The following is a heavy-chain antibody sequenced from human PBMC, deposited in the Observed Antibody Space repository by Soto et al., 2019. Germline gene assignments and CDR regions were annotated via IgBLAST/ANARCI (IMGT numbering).Heavy chain of an antibody. J-gene: IGHJ4*02. CDR2: IYYSGST. V-gene: IGHV4-31*02. D-gene: IGHD3-10*01. CDR1: GGSISSGGYY. CDR3: ARDGGTMVRGVRAYYFDY. Sequence: SETLSLTCTVSGGSISSGGYYWSWIRQHPGKGLEWIGYIYYSGSTYYNPSLKSRVTISVDTSKNQFSLKLSSVTAADTAVYYCARDGGTMVRGVRAYYFDYWGQGTLVTVSS.